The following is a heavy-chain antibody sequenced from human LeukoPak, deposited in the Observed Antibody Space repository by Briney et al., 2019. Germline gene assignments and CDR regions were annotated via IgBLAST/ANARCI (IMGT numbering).Heavy chain of an antibody. CDR1: GFTFSSYS. J-gene: IGHJ4*02. D-gene: IGHD3-22*01. CDR2: ISSSSSYI. Sequence: GGSLRLSCAASGFTFSSYSMNWVRQAPGKGLEGVSSISSSSSYIYYADSVNGRFTISRDNAKNSLYLQMNSLRAEDTAVYYCARVRASWLPDYWGQGPLVTVSS. CDR3: ARVRASWLPDY. V-gene: IGHV3-21*01.